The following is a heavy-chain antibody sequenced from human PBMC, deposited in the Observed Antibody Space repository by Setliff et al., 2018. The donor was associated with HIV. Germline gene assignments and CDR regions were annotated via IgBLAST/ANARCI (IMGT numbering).Heavy chain of an antibody. Sequence: ASVKVSCKASGYTFTSYDINWVRQATGQGLEWMGWMNPNSGNTGYAQKFQGRVTMTRNTSISTAYMELSSPRSEDTAVYYCARVQTYYNFWSGYCYYMDVWGKGTTVTVSS. J-gene: IGHJ6*03. CDR1: GYTFTSYD. CDR2: MNPNSGNT. CDR3: ARVQTYYNFWSGYCYYMDV. D-gene: IGHD3-3*01. V-gene: IGHV1-8*01.